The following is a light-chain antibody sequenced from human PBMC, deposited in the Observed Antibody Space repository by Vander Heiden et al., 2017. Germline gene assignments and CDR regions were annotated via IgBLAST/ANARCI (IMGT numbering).Light chain of an antibody. Sequence: DIQMTQSPSSLSASLGVRVTITCRASQSISSYLNWYQQKTGKDPKLLIYAASSLQSGVQSRFSGSGYETDFTLTISSLQTEDFATYYCQQSYSTPRTFGEGTKVEIK. V-gene: IGKV1-39*01. CDR3: QQSYSTPRT. CDR2: AAS. J-gene: IGKJ4*02. CDR1: QSISSY.